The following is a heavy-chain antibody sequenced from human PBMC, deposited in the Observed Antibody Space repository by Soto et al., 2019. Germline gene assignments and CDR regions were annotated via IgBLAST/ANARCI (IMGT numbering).Heavy chain of an antibody. V-gene: IGHV1-2*02. CDR2: INPDSGDT. Sequence: QVQLVQSGAEVKKPGASVKVSCKASGYTFPAYYIHWVRQAPGQGLEGVGWINPDSGDTNYAQSFQGRVTMTGDTSISTAYMELSSLRSDDSAVYYCAREDGGPDTSGYAFNIWGQGTMVAVCS. CDR3: AREDGGPDTSGYAFNI. CDR1: GYTFPAYY. D-gene: IGHD3-22*01. J-gene: IGHJ3*02.